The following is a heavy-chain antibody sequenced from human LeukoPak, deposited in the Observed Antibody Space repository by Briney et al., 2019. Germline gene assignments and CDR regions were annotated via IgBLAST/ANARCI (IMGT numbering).Heavy chain of an antibody. CDR1: GYTFTSYD. J-gene: IGHJ6*02. Sequence: ASVKVSCKASGYTFTSYDINWVRQATGQGLEWMGWVNPNSGNTGYAQKFQGRVTMTRNTSISTAYMELSSLRSEDTAVYYCARARGVYYGMDVWGQGTTVTVSS. CDR3: ARARGVYYGMDV. CDR2: VNPNSGNT. D-gene: IGHD3-10*01. V-gene: IGHV1-8*01.